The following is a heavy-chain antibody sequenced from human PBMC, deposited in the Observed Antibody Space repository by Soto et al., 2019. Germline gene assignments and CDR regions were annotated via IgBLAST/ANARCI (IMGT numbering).Heavy chain of an antibody. CDR2: VSYDGKNE. Sequence: QGQLVESGGGVVQPGGSLRLSCEASGFSFSSYGMHWVRQAPGKGLEWVAVVSYDGKNEYYVDSVKGRFTTSRDNSKNTVFLLMNSLTPEDTVVYYCAESKSGVGPFQRRSFFDYGGQGSLVTVS. CDR1: GFSFSSYG. CDR3: AESKSGVGPFQRRSFFDY. D-gene: IGHD1-1*01. V-gene: IGHV3-30*03. J-gene: IGHJ4*02.